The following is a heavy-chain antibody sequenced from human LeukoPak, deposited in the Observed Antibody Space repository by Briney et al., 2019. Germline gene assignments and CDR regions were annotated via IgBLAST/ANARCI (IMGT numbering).Heavy chain of an antibody. J-gene: IGHJ4*02. Sequence: GGSLRLSCAASGFTSSSYGMHWVRQAPGKGLEWVAVIRYDGSNKYYADSVKGRFTISRDNSKNTLYLQMNSLKTEDTAVYYCAKDNGGGYSGLDFWGQGALVTVSS. CDR1: GFTSSSYG. V-gene: IGHV3-30*02. CDR3: AKDNGGGYSGLDF. CDR2: IRYDGSNK. D-gene: IGHD1-26*01.